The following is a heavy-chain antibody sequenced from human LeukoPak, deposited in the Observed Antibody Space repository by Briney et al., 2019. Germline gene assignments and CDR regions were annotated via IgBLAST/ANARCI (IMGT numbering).Heavy chain of an antibody. CDR1: GYSISIGYY. CDR2: IYHSGST. D-gene: IGHD4-23*01. Sequence: PSETLSLTCTVSGYSISIGYYWGWIRQPPGKGLEWIGSIYHSGSTYYNPSLKSRVTISVDTSKNQFSLKLSSVTAADTAVYYCARVGVYGGNHFDYWGQGTLVTVSS. V-gene: IGHV4-38-2*02. CDR3: ARVGVYGGNHFDY. J-gene: IGHJ4*02.